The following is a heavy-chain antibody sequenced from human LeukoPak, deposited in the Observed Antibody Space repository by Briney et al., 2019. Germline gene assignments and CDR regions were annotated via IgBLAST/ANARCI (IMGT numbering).Heavy chain of an antibody. CDR2: IYPGDSDT. D-gene: IGHD2-15*01. CDR1: GYSFTSYW. J-gene: IGHJ6*02. CDR3: ARLPGYCSGGSCKPAYYYGMDV. Sequence: GESLKISCKGSGYSFTSYWIGWVRQMPGKGLEWMGIIYPGDSDTRYSPSFQGQVTISADKSISTAHLQWSSLKASDTAMYYCARLPGYCSGGSCKPAYYYGMDVWGQGTTVTVSS. V-gene: IGHV5-51*01.